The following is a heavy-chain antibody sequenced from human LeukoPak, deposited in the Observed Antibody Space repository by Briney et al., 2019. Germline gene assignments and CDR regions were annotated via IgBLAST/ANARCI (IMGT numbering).Heavy chain of an antibody. J-gene: IGHJ4*02. V-gene: IGHV1-46*01. Sequence: ASVKVSCKASGYSFTTDNMHWMRQAPGQRLEWMGIIYSSGGSTSAQKFQSRVTMTRDTSTSTVYMELSSLRSEDTAVYYCAREPPNSYYFDYWGQGTLVTVSS. CDR3: AREPPNSYYFDY. CDR2: IYSSGGST. D-gene: IGHD2/OR15-2a*01. CDR1: GYSFTTDN.